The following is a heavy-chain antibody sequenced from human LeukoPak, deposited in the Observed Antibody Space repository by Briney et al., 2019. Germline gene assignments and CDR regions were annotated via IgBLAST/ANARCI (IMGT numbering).Heavy chain of an antibody. D-gene: IGHD2-15*01. CDR1: GGSISSSSYY. J-gene: IGHJ4*02. CDR3: ASLPSIVVVVAATLSGWDFDY. Sequence: SETLSLTCTVSGGSISSSSYYWGWIRQPPGKGLEWIGSIYYSGSTYYNPSLKSRVTISVDTSKNRFSLKLSSVTAADTAVYYCASLPSIVVVVAATLSGWDFDYWGQGTLVTVSS. V-gene: IGHV4-39*01. CDR2: IYYSGST.